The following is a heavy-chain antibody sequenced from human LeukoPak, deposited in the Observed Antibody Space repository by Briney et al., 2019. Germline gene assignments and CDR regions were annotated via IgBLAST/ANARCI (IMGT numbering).Heavy chain of an antibody. Sequence: ASVKVSCKASGYTFTGYYMHWVRQASGQGLEWMGWINPNSGGTNYAQKFQGRVTMTRDTSISTAYMELSRLRSDDTAVYYCARDLPDGSLRQYYYYGMDVWGQGTTVTVSS. J-gene: IGHJ6*02. CDR2: INPNSGGT. D-gene: IGHD3-10*01. V-gene: IGHV1-2*02. CDR3: ARDLPDGSLRQYYYYGMDV. CDR1: GYTFTGYY.